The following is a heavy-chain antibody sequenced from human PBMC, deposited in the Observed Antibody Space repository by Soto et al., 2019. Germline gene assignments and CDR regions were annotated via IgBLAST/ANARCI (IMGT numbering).Heavy chain of an antibody. Sequence: PGGSLRLSCAASGFTFSSYAMHWVRQAPGKGLEWVAVISYDGSNKYYADSVKGRFTISRDNSKNTLYLQMNSLRAEDTAVYYCAREYGITGTTFDYWGQGTLVPVSS. J-gene: IGHJ4*02. CDR3: AREYGITGTTFDY. CDR1: GFTFSSYA. D-gene: IGHD1-7*01. V-gene: IGHV3-30-3*01. CDR2: ISYDGSNK.